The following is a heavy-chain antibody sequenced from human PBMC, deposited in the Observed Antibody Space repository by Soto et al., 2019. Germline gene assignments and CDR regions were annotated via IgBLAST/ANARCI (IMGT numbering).Heavy chain of an antibody. Sequence: PGGSLRLCCEASGFTLSSYWMHWVRQAPGKGLVWVSRINSDGRSTSYADSVKGRFTISRDNAQNTLFLQMNSLRAEDTAIYYCAREFGNGWYYFDYWGQGILVTVSS. D-gene: IGHD6-19*01. CDR2: INSDGRST. CDR1: GFTLSSYW. V-gene: IGHV3-74*01. J-gene: IGHJ4*02. CDR3: AREFGNGWYYFDY.